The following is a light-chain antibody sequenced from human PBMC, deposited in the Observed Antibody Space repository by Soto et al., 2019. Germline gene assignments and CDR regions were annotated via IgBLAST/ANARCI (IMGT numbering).Light chain of an antibody. CDR2: GAS. J-gene: IGKJ5*01. V-gene: IGKV3-15*01. CDR1: QSVSSN. Sequence: EIVMTQSPATLSVSPGERATLSCRASQSVSSNLAWYQQKPGPAPRLLIYGASTRATGIPARFSGSGSGTEFTLTISSLQSEDFAVYYCQQYNNWPPTFGQGTLLEIK. CDR3: QQYNNWPPT.